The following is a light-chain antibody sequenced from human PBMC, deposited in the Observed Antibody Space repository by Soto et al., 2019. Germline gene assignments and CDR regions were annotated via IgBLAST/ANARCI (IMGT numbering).Light chain of an antibody. CDR2: GTS. CDR3: QQSYSAPFT. J-gene: IGKJ2*01. V-gene: IGKV1-39*01. Sequence: DIPMTQSPSSLSASVGDKVTITCRASQSISGYLNWYQQKPGKAPKIRIYGTSSLQSGVPSRFSGSASGTDFTLTISSLQPEDFATYYCQQSYSAPFTFGQGTKLEIK. CDR1: QSISGY.